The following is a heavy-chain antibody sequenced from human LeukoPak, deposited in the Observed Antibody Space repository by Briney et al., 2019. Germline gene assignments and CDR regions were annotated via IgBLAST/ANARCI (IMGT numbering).Heavy chain of an antibody. CDR1: GGSISSGGYS. CDR2: IYHSGST. CDR3: ARASGLAVAGTLDY. V-gene: IGHV4-30-2*01. D-gene: IGHD6-19*01. Sequence: SQTLSLTCAVSGGSISSGGYSWSWIRQPPGKGLEWIGYIYHSGSTYYNPSLKSRVTISVDKSKNQFSLKLSSVTAADTAVYYCARASGLAVAGTLDYWGQGTLVTVSS. J-gene: IGHJ4*02.